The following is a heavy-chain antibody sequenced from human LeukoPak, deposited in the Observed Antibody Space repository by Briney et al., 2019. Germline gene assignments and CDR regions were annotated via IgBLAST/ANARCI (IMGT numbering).Heavy chain of an antibody. V-gene: IGHV4-4*02. CDR3: ARDPCNYYGAGIRDY. J-gene: IGHJ4*01. CDR1: GGSISSSNW. D-gene: IGHD3-10*01. Sequence: SGTLSLTCAVSGGSISSSNWWSWVRQPPGKGLEWIGEIYHSGSTNYNPSLKSQVTISVDKSKNQFSLKLSSVTAADTAVYYCARDPCNYYGAGIRDYWGHGTLVTVYS. CDR2: IYHSGST.